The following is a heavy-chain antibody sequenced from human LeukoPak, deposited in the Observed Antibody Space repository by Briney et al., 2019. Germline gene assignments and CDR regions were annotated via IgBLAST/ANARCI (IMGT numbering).Heavy chain of an antibody. D-gene: IGHD6-19*01. V-gene: IGHV3-23*01. J-gene: IGHJ3*02. Sequence: GGSLRLSCAASGFTFSSYAMSWVRQTPGKGLEWVSGIRGSGGSTNYADSVKGRFTISRDNSKNTLYLQMNSLRAEDTAVYYCAKVYSSGWRDAFDIWGQGTMVTVSS. CDR3: AKVYSSGWRDAFDI. CDR2: IRGSGGST. CDR1: GFTFSSYA.